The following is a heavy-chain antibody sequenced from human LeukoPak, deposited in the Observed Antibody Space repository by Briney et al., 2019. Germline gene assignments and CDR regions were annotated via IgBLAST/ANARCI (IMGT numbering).Heavy chain of an antibody. J-gene: IGHJ3*02. Sequence: GGSLRLSCVASGFTFSSYSMNWVRQAPGKGLEWVSSISSSSSYIYYADSVKGRFTISRDNAKNSLYLQMNSLRAEDTAVYYCARGYPSGWYLRRDAFDIWGQGTMVTVSS. V-gene: IGHV3-21*01. D-gene: IGHD6-19*01. CDR3: ARGYPSGWYLRRDAFDI. CDR2: ISSSSSYI. CDR1: GFTFSSYS.